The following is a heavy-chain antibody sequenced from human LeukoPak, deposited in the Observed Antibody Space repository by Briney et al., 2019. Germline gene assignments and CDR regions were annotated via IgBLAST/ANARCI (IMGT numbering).Heavy chain of an antibody. D-gene: IGHD5-18*01. CDR1: GGSFSGYY. CDR3: ARGQVGSYVYYYYYGMDV. V-gene: IGHV4-34*01. Sequence: SETLSLTCAVYGGSFSGYYWSWIRQPPGKGLEWIGEINHSGSTNYNPSLKSRVTISVDTFKNQFSLRLSSVTDADTAVYYCARGQVGSYVYYYYYGMDVWGRGTTVTVSS. J-gene: IGHJ6*02. CDR2: INHSGST.